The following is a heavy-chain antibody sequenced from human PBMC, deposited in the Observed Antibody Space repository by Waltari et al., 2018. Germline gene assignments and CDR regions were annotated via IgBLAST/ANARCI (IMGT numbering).Heavy chain of an antibody. D-gene: IGHD2-2*01. Sequence: QVQLQQWGAGLLKPSETLSLTCAVYGGSFSGYYWSWIRQPPGKGLGWIGEINHSGSTNYNPSLKSRVTISVDTSKNQFSLKLSSVTAADTAVYYCARQRYCSSTSCSYYYYYMDVWGKGTTVTVSS. CDR1: GGSFSGYY. CDR2: INHSGST. V-gene: IGHV4-34*01. CDR3: ARQRYCSSTSCSYYYYYMDV. J-gene: IGHJ6*03.